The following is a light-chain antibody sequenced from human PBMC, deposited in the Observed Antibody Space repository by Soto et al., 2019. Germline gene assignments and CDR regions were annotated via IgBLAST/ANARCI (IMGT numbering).Light chain of an antibody. Sequence: EIVLTQSPGTLSLSPGERATLSCRASQSVTNFLAWYQQKPGQSPSLLIYNASHRATGIPARFSHSWSGTDFALTICSLKPEEFAVYYCQQRYRWPETFGQGTNVEIQ. CDR3: QQRYRWPET. CDR2: NAS. V-gene: IGKV3-11*01. CDR1: QSVTNF. J-gene: IGKJ1*01.